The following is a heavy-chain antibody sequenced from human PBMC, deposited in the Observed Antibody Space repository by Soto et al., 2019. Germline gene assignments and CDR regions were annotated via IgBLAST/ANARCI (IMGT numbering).Heavy chain of an antibody. D-gene: IGHD5-18*01. J-gene: IGHJ5*02. CDR3: GLLDTAMVSWFDP. CDR1: GGSFSGYY. V-gene: IGHV4-34*01. CDR2: INHSGST. Sequence: QVQLQQWGAGLLKPSETLSLTCAVYGGSFSGYYWSWIRQPPGKGLEWIGEINHSGSTNYNPSLKSRVTISVDTSKNHFSRKLSSVTAADTAVYYCGLLDTAMVSWFDPSGQGTLVTVSS.